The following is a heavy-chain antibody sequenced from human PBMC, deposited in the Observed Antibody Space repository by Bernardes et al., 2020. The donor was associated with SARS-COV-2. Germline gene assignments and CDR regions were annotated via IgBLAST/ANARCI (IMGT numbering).Heavy chain of an antibody. V-gene: IGHV3-74*01. CDR1: GFSLGSSW. CDR2: INPAGSSA. Sequence: GGSLRLSCAASGFSLGSSWFHWVRQAPGKGLVWVSRINPAGSSANYADSVKGRFTIYRDNAKNTLFRQMSSLRAEDTAMYCCARDLGYCTNGVCSPWGQGTLVTVS. J-gene: IGHJ5*02. D-gene: IGHD2-8*01. CDR3: ARDLGYCTNGVCSP.